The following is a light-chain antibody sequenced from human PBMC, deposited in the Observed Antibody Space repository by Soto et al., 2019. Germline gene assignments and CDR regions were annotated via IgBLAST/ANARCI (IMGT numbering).Light chain of an antibody. CDR1: VGPYNY. Sequence: QSALTQPASVCGSPGQSITISCTDVGPYNYVSWYQHYPGKAPKLIIYEATLRPSEVSHRFSGSKYGNTASLTISGLRDEDEADYYCTSFTTNDNGLFGTGTKVTVL. V-gene: IGLV2-14*01. CDR2: EAT. CDR3: TSFTTNDNGL. J-gene: IGLJ1*01.